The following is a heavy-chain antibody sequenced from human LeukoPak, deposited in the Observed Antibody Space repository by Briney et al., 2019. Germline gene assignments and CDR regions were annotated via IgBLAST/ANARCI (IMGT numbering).Heavy chain of an antibody. CDR2: ISSSGMTK. CDR3: ARDGRSRGLSHVNFDY. V-gene: IGHV3-48*04. Sequence: GGSLRLSCAASGFTFSSYSMNWVRQAPGKGLEWVSYISSSGMTKYYAVSVKGRFTMSRDNAKNSLYLQLNSLRAEDTAVYYCARDGRSRGLSHVNFDYWGQGILVTVSS. J-gene: IGHJ4*02. CDR1: GFTFSSYS. D-gene: IGHD3-16*02.